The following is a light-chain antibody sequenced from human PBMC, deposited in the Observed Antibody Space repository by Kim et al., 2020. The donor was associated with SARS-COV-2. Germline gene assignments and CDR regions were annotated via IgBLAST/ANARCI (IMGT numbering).Light chain of an antibody. V-gene: IGLV4-69*02. CDR3: QTWGSGWV. CDR2: VNSDGSH. J-gene: IGLJ3*02. CDR1: SGHSNYA. Sequence: GASVKLTCTLSSGHSNYAIAWHQQQPGKGTRYLMKVNSDGSHTKGDGIPHRFSGSSSGAERYLTISSLQSEDETDYYCQTWGSGWVFGGGTQLTVL.